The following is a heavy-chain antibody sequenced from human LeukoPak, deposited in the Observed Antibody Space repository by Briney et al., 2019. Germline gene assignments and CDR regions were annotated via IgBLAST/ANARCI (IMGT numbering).Heavy chain of an antibody. CDR3: AKKQGYFDY. V-gene: IGHV3-23*01. CDR1: GLTFSNYG. Sequence: GGSLRLSCEASGLTFSNYGMSWVRQAPGKGLQWVSAITGDGTTTFYADSVKGRFTISRDNSKNMLYLQMSSLRAEDTAIYYCAKKQGYFDYWGQGTLVPVSS. J-gene: IGHJ4*02. CDR2: ITGDGTTT.